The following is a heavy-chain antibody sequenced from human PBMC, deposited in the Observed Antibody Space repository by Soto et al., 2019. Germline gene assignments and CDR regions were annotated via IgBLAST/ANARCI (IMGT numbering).Heavy chain of an antibody. J-gene: IGHJ4*02. D-gene: IGHD2-2*01. CDR3: ARVGPVVPAARPLDY. V-gene: IGHV3-48*03. Sequence: ESGGGLVQPGGSLRLSCAASGFTFSSYEMNWVRQAPGKGLEWVSYISSSGSTIYYADSVKGRFTISRDNAKNSLYLQMNSLRAEDTAVYYCARVGPVVPAARPLDYWGQGTLVTVSS. CDR1: GFTFSSYE. CDR2: ISSSGSTI.